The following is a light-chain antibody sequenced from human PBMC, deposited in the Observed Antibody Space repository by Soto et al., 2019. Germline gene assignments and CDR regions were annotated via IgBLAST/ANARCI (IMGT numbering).Light chain of an antibody. CDR2: GNH. CDR3: AAWDDSLNAYV. V-gene: IGLV1-44*01. J-gene: IGLJ1*01. CDR1: SSNLMSNT. Sequence: QSVLTQPPSASGTPGQRVTISCSGSSSNLMSNTVNWYQDLPGTAPKVLIQGNHQRPSGVPARFSGSKSGTSASLAISGLHSEDEADYYCAAWDDSLNAYVFGTGTKLTVL.